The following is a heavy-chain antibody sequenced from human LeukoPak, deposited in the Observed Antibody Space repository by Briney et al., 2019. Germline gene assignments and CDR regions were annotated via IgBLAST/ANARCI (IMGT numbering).Heavy chain of an antibody. J-gene: IGHJ4*02. Sequence: ASVKVSCKASGYTFTGYYMHWVRQAPGQGLEWMGWINPNSGGTNYAQKFQGRVTMTRDTSISTAYMELSRLRSDDTAVYYCARVVTDYYDFWSGYYGYWGQGTLVTVSS. V-gene: IGHV1-2*02. CDR1: GYTFTGYY. CDR2: INPNSGGT. CDR3: ARVVTDYYDFWSGYYGY. D-gene: IGHD3-3*01.